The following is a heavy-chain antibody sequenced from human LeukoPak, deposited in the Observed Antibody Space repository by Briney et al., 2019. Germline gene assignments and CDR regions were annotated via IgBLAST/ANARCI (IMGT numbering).Heavy chain of an antibody. D-gene: IGHD4-17*01. Sequence: PSETLSLTCTVSGGSVSSGSYYWSWIRQPPGKGLEWIGYIYYSGSTNYNPSLKSRVTISVDTSKNQFSLKLSSVTAADTAVYYCAAVFNDYGDPRIDYWGQGTLVTVSS. CDR3: AAVFNDYGDPRIDY. J-gene: IGHJ4*02. CDR1: GGSVSSGSYY. CDR2: IYYSGST. V-gene: IGHV4-61*01.